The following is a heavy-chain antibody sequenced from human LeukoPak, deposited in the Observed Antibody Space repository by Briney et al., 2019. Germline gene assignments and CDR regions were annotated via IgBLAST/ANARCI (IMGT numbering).Heavy chain of an antibody. CDR3: AKDLLGRIYCSGGSCPFDY. D-gene: IGHD2-15*01. V-gene: IGHV3-23*01. CDR2: ITGSGGST. J-gene: IGHJ4*02. CDR1: GFTFSNYG. Sequence: GGSLRLSCAASGFTFSNYGLSWVRQAPGKGLEWVSGITGSGGSTYYADSVKGRFTISRDNSKNTLYLQMNSLRAEDTAVYYCAKDLLGRIYCSGGSCPFDYWGQGTLVTVSS.